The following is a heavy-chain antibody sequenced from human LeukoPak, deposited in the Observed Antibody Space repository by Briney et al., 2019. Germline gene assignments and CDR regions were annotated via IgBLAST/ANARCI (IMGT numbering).Heavy chain of an antibody. V-gene: IGHV4-59*01. CDR3: ARGYCSAGICYFDS. CDR2: IYYSGST. J-gene: IGHJ4*02. Sequence: SETLSLTCTVSGGSISSYYWSWIRQPPGKGLEWIGYIYYSGSTNYNPSLKSRVSISVDTSKNQFSLKLSSVTAADTAIYYCARGYCSAGICYFDSWGQGTLVAVSS. D-gene: IGHD2-15*01. CDR1: GGSISSYY.